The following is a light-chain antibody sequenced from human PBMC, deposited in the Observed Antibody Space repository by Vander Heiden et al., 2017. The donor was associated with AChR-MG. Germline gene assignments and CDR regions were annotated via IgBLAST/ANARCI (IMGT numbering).Light chain of an antibody. CDR2: DVS. J-gene: IGLJ2*01. CDR1: SSDFGGYNY. Sequence: QSALTHPASVSGSPGQWITRTCTGTSSDFGGYNYVSWYQQHPAKAPNRLFYDVSNRPSGVSNRVSGSKSGNTASLTITGLQAEEEADDYCSSYTSSSTLVVFGTGTKLTVL. V-gene: IGLV2-14*03. CDR3: SSYTSSSTLVV.